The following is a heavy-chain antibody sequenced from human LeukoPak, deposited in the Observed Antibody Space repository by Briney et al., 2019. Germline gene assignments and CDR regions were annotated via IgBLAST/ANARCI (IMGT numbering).Heavy chain of an antibody. CDR3: ARYHDYGDYYWFDP. CDR2: ISGSGGST. D-gene: IGHD4-17*01. CDR1: GFTFSSYA. Sequence: GGSLRLSCAASGFTFSSYAMSWVRQAPGKGLEWVSAISGSGGSTYYADSVKGRFTISRDNSKNTLYLQMNSLRAEDTAVYYCARYHDYGDYYWFDPWGQGTLVTVSS. V-gene: IGHV3-23*01. J-gene: IGHJ5*02.